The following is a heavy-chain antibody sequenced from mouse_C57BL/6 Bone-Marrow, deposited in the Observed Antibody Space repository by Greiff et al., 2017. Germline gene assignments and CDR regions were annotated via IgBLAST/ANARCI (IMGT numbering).Heavy chain of an antibody. Sequence: QVQLQQSGPELVKPGASVKLSCKASGYTFTSYDINWVKQRPGKGLEWIGWIYPRDGSTKYNEKFKGKATLSVDTSSSKAYMELHSLTYEDSAVYFCARRWDGGFFDYWGQGTTLTVSS. CDR1: GYTFTSYD. CDR2: IYPRDGST. J-gene: IGHJ2*01. CDR3: ARRWDGGFFDY. D-gene: IGHD4-1*01. V-gene: IGHV1-85*01.